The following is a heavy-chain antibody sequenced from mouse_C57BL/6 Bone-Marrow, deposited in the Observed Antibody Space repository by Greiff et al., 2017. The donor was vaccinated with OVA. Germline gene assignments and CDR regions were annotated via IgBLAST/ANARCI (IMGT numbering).Heavy chain of an antibody. J-gene: IGHJ3*01. V-gene: IGHV1-81*01. CDR1: GYTFTSYG. CDR2: IYPRSGTT. D-gene: IGHD1-1*01. CDR3: ARRPYYYGSDWFAY. Sequence: VQLQQSGAELARPGASVKLSCKASGYTFTSYGISWVKQRTGQGLEWIGEIYPRSGTTYYNEKFKGKATLTADKSSSTAYIDLRSLTSEDSAVYFCARRPYYYGSDWFAYWGQGTLVTVSA.